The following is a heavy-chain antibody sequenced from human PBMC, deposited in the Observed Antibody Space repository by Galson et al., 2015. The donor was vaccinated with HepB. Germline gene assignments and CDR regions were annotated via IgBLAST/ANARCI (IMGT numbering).Heavy chain of an antibody. J-gene: IGHJ4*02. CDR1: GFTFSSSG. Sequence: SLRLSCAASGFTFSSSGMHWVRQAPGKGLEWVALIWFDGSKDYYSDSVKGRFAISRDNANNVLNLQMNNLRLEDTAGYYCARYLGAVRPVDCWGQGPVATASS. CDR2: IWFDGSKD. D-gene: IGHD4-17*01. CDR3: ARYLGAVRPVDC. V-gene: IGHV3-33*01.